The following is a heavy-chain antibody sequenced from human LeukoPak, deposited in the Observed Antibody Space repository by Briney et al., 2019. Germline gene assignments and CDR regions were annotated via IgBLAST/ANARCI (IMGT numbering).Heavy chain of an antibody. V-gene: IGHV1-46*01. CDR3: ATDHSMANTAWWFDP. CDR2: INPSGTGT. Sequence: ASAKVSCKPSGYTTTNNYMHWVRQAPRQGIEWMGVINPSGTGTSYAQKFQGRITMSRDTSTSTVYMELSSLRSEDTAFYYCATDHSMANTAWWFDPWGQGTLVTVSS. D-gene: IGHD5-24*01. J-gene: IGHJ5*02. CDR1: GYTTTNNY.